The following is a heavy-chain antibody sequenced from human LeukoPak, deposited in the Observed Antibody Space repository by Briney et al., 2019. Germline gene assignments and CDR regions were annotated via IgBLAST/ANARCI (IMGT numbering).Heavy chain of an antibody. J-gene: IGHJ6*03. V-gene: IGHV3-7*01. Sequence: GGSLRLSCAASDFTFSAYGMSWVRQAPGKGLEWVVNIDEDGSERHYVGSVKGRFTISRDNAKNSLYLQMNSLRVEDTAVYYCARVPETRYRLTYYYYYMDVWGKGTTVTVSS. CDR3: ARVPETRYRLTYYYYYMDV. CDR1: DFTFSAYG. CDR2: IDEDGSER. D-gene: IGHD5-18*01.